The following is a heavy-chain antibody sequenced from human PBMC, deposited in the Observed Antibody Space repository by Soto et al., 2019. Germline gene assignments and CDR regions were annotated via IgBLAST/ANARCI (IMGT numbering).Heavy chain of an antibody. CDR1: GYTFTSYG. V-gene: IGHV1-18*01. D-gene: IGHD3-22*01. CDR2: ISAYNGNT. J-gene: IGHJ4*02. Sequence: ASVKVSCKASGYTFTSYGISWVRQAPGQGLEWMGWISAYNGNTNYAQKLQGRVTMTTDTSTSTAYMELRSLRSDDTAVYYCARGYDSSGYYSRSRAQLDYWGQGTLVTVSS. CDR3: ARGYDSSGYYSRSRAQLDY.